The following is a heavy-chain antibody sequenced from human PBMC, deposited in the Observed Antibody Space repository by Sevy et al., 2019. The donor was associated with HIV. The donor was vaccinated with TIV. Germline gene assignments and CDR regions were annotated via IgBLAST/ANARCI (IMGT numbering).Heavy chain of an antibody. D-gene: IGHD3-22*01. CDR2: IISKFVTT. V-gene: IGHV1-69*13. Sequence: ASVRVSCKASGGSFSNFPVSWLRQAPGQGLEWMGMIISKFVTTDYAQKFQGRVTITADESTTTAYMELTSLRSEDTAVYYCAREIPDYVSGYYSVDAFDIWGQGTKVTVSS. CDR1: GGSFSNFP. CDR3: AREIPDYVSGYYSVDAFDI. J-gene: IGHJ3*02.